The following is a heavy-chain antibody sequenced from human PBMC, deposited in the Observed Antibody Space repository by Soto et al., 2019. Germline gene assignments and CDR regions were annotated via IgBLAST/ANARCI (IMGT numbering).Heavy chain of an antibody. D-gene: IGHD3-9*01. V-gene: IGHV3-33*01. Sequence: QVQLVESGGRVVQPGRSLRLSCAASGFSFRHYGMHWVRQAPGKGLEWVAVVWYDGRIKYYSDSVKGRFTISRDNSNITMSLQMNTLRAEDTAVYYCTRESEAVDSHVFDIWGQGTMVTVSS. J-gene: IGHJ3*02. CDR1: GFSFRHYG. CDR2: VWYDGRIK. CDR3: TRESEAVDSHVFDI.